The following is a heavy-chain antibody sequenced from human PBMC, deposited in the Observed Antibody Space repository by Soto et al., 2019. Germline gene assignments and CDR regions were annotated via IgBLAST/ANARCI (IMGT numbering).Heavy chain of an antibody. Sequence: ASVKVSCKASGYTFTAYYMHWVRQAPGQGREWMGWVNPNSGGTNYAQKFQGRVTMTRDTSITTAYMELSRLRSDDTAVYYCARSIAARRTGDYWGQGTLVTVSS. V-gene: IGHV1-2*02. D-gene: IGHD6-6*01. CDR1: GYTFTAYY. J-gene: IGHJ4*01. CDR2: VNPNSGGT. CDR3: ARSIAARRTGDY.